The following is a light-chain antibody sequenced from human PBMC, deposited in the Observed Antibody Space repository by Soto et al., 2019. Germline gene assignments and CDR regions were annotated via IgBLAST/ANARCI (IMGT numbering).Light chain of an antibody. J-gene: IGKJ2*01. CDR2: DAS. Sequence: EIVLTQSPATLSLSPGERATLSCRASQSITSFLAWCQQKPGQAPRLLVYDASNRVTGIPPRFSGSGSGTDFTLTITSLEPEDSAVYYCQHRDYWSPNYTFGQGTKMEI. CDR3: QHRDYWSPNYT. V-gene: IGKV3-11*01. CDR1: QSITSF.